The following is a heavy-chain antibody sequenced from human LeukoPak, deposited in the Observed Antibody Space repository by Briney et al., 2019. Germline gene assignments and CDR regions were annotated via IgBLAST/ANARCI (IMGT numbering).Heavy chain of an antibody. CDR3: ARLFTSGSPFDY. CDR1: GYXFTSYW. CDR2: IDPRDSYA. V-gene: IGHV5-10-1*01. Sequence: GESLKISCHGSGYXFTSYWIAWVRQMPGKGLEWMGTIDPRDSYAIYSPSFQGHVTISADTSISTAYLQWSSLKASDTAMYFCARLFTSGSPFDYWGQGALVTVSS. D-gene: IGHD3-10*01. J-gene: IGHJ4*02.